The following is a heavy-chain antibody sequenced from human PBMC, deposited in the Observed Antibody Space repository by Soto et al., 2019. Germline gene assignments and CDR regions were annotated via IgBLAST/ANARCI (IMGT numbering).Heavy chain of an antibody. J-gene: IGHJ6*02. D-gene: IGHD6-13*01. CDR2: IIPIFGTA. V-gene: IGHV1-69*13. CDR1: GGTFSSYA. CDR3: ARSNSSSCDYYYYYGMDV. Sequence: ASVKVSCKASGGTFSSYAISWVRQAPGQGLEWMGGIIPIFGTANYAQKFQGRVTITADESTSTAYMELSSLRSEDTAVYYCARSNSSSCDYYYYYGMDVWGLGTTVTVSS.